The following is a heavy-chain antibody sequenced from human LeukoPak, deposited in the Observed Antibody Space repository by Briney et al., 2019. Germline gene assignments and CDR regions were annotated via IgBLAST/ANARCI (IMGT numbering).Heavy chain of an antibody. J-gene: IGHJ4*02. Sequence: PGGSVRLSCAASGVTFSSYGMHGVRQAPGKGLEWVAVLWSDGSKRYYADSVKGRFTISRDTSKNTLYLQMNSLRVEDTAVYYCARDQWPKYFDSWGQGTLVTVSS. CDR2: LWSDGSKR. CDR3: ARDQWPKYFDS. V-gene: IGHV3-33*01. D-gene: IGHD6-19*01. CDR1: GVTFSSYG.